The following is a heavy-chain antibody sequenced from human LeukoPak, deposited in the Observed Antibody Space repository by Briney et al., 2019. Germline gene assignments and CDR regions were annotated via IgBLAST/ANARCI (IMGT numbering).Heavy chain of an antibody. V-gene: IGHV3-30*02. J-gene: IGHJ5*02. D-gene: IGHD2-21*01. CDR1: GFAFSSYG. CDR2: IRYDGSNK. CDR3: AKLRVAIGGSTQWFDP. Sequence: PGGSLRLSCAASGFAFSSYGMHWVRQAPGKGLEWVAFIRYDGSNKYYADSVKGRFTISRDNSKNTLYLQMNSLRAEDTAVYYCAKLRVAIGGSTQWFDPWGQGTLVTVSS.